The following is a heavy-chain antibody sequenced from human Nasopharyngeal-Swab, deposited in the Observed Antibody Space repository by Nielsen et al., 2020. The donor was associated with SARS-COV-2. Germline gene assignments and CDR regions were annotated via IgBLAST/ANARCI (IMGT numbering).Heavy chain of an antibody. Sequence: RQAPGKGLEWIGSIYYSGSTYYNPSLKSRVTISVDTSKNQFSLKLSSVTAADTAVYYCARERGRGGIWNYYYYYMDVWGKGTTVTGAS. D-gene: IGHD3-10*01. V-gene: IGHV4-39*07. CDR3: ARERGRGGIWNYYYYYMDV. J-gene: IGHJ6*03. CDR2: IYYSGST.